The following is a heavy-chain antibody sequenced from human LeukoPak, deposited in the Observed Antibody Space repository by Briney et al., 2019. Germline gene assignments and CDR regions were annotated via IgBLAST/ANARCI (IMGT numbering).Heavy chain of an antibody. J-gene: IGHJ6*03. Sequence: GGSLRLSCAASGFTFSSYWMSWVSQAPGKGLEWVANIKQDGSEKYYVDSVKGRFTISRDNAKKSLYLQMNSLRAEDTAVYYCARDHSDFWSGSYYYYYMDVWGKGTTVTVSS. CDR1: GFTFSSYW. D-gene: IGHD3-3*01. V-gene: IGHV3-7*01. CDR3: ARDHSDFWSGSYYYYYMDV. CDR2: IKQDGSEK.